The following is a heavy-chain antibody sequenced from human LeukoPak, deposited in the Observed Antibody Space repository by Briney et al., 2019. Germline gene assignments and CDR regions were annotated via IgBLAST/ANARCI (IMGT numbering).Heavy chain of an antibody. V-gene: IGHV3-53*01. Sequence: GGSLRLSCAASGFTVSSNYMSWVRQAPGKGLEWVSVIYSGGSTYYADSVKGRFTISRDNSKSTLYLQMNSLRAEDTAVYYCARSSGYYDYFDYWGQGTLVTVSS. CDR1: GFTVSSNY. CDR2: IYSGGST. J-gene: IGHJ4*02. D-gene: IGHD3-22*01. CDR3: ARSSGYYDYFDY.